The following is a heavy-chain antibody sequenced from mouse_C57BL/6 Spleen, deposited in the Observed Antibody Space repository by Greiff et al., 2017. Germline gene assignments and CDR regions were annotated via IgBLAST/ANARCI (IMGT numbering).Heavy chain of an antibody. CDR2: ISSGSSTI. Sequence: EVKLMESGGGLVKPGGSLKLSCAASGFTFSDYGMHWVRQAPEKGLEWVAYISSGSSTIYYADTVKGRFNISRDIAKNTLFRQMTSLRSEDTAMYYCAREGRITTVVANYFDYWGQGTTLTVSS. CDR3: AREGRITTVVANYFDY. CDR1: GFTFSDYG. D-gene: IGHD1-1*01. J-gene: IGHJ2*01. V-gene: IGHV5-17*01.